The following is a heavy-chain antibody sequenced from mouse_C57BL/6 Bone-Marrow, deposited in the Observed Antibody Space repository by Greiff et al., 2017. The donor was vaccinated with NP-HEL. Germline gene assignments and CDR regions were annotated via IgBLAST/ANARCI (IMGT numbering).Heavy chain of an antibody. CDR1: GYTFTSYG. CDR3: ARWSYGSTWFAY. V-gene: IGHV1-81*01. Sequence: QVQLKQSGAELARPGASVKLSCKASGYTFTSYGISWVKQRTGQGLEWIGEIYPRSGNTYYNEKFKGKATLTADKSSSTAYMELRSLTSEDSAVYFCARWSYGSTWFAYWGQGTLVTVSA. J-gene: IGHJ3*01. D-gene: IGHD1-1*01. CDR2: IYPRSGNT.